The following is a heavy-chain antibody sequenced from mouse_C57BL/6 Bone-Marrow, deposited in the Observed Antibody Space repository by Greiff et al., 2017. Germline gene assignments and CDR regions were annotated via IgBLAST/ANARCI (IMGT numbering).Heavy chain of an antibody. D-gene: IGHD6-1*01. CDR1: GFTFTDYY. J-gene: IGHJ4*01. Sequence: EVKLVESGGGLVQPGGSLSLSCAASGFTFTDYYMSWVRQPPGQALEWFGFIRNKANGYTTEYSASVKGRFTISRDNCQSILYLQMNALGAEDSATYDGESLYDYYAMDYWGQGTSVTVSS. V-gene: IGHV7-3*01. CDR2: IRNKANGYTT. CDR3: ESLYDYYAMDY.